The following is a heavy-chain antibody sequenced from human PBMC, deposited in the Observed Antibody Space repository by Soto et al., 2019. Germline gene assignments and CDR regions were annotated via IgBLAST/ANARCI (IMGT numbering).Heavy chain of an antibody. CDR2: IYDSGIT. D-gene: IGHD5-18*01. CDR3: ARDVAHGYTEIV. Sequence: QVQLQESGPGLVKPSQTLSLACTVSGGSVGSGEYYYSWIRQPPGKGLEWIGYIYDSGITNYTPSLKGRVTMSLDRSNNKVSLKLSSVTAADTAVYFCARDVAHGYTEIVWGQGTMVTVSS. CDR1: GGSVGSGEYY. J-gene: IGHJ3*01. V-gene: IGHV4-30-4*01.